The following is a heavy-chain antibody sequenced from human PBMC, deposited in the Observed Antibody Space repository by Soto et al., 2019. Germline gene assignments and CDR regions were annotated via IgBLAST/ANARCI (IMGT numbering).Heavy chain of an antibody. CDR1: GYTFTGYY. CDR3: ARRKVVSTTINLFDP. V-gene: IGHV1-2*02. J-gene: IGHJ5*02. D-gene: IGHD5-12*01. CDR2: LNPNSGGT. Sequence: QVQLVQSGAEVKKPGASVKVSCKASGYTFTGYYMHWVRQAPGQGLEGMGWLNPNSGGTNYAQKFQGRDTRTRDTSISTAYMELSRLRTDDTAVYYGARRKVVSTTINLFDPWGQGTLVTGSS.